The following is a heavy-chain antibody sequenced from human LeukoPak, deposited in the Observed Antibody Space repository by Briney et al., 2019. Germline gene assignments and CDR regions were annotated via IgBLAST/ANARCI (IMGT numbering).Heavy chain of an antibody. J-gene: IGHJ4*02. Sequence: ASVKVSCKASGYTFINFAMHWVRQAPGQGLEWMGWVNTSNGNTRYLQKFQNRVTITRDTSANTAYMELSSLRSEDTAVYYCGRDGWSTMALFDYWGQGTLVTVSS. D-gene: IGHD3-10*01. CDR1: GYTFINFA. CDR3: GRDGWSTMALFDY. CDR2: VNTSNGNT. V-gene: IGHV1-3*04.